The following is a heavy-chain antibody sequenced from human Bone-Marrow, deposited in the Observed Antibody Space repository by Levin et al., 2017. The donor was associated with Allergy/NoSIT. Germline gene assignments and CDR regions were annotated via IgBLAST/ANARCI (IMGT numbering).Heavy chain of an antibody. D-gene: IGHD3-10*01. CDR3: VRDFPSEVRGDY. CDR1: GFTFSTDS. V-gene: IGHV3-21*01. CDR2: ISSNSNYI. Sequence: PGGSLRLSCAASGFTFSTDSMNWVRRAPGRGLEWVSSISSNSNYIYYADSVKGRFTISRDNAKNSLYLQMNSLRAEDTAVYYCVRDFPSEVRGDYWGQGTLVTVSS. J-gene: IGHJ4*02.